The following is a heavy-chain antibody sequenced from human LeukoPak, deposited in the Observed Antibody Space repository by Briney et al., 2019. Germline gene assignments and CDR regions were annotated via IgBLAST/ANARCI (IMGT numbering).Heavy chain of an antibody. D-gene: IGHD1/OR15-1a*01. CDR1: GGTFSSYA. CDR2: IIPIFGTA. CDR3: ARELREHTSLGFDL. Sequence: SVKVSCKASGGTFSSYAISWVRQAPGQGLEWMGGIIPIFGTANYAQKFQGRVTITADESTSTAYMELSSLRSVDTAVYYCARELREHTSLGFDLWGRGTLVTVSS. V-gene: IGHV1-69*13. J-gene: IGHJ2*01.